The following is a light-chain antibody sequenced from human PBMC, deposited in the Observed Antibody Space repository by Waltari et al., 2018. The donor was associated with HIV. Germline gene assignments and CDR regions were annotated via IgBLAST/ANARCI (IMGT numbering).Light chain of an antibody. J-gene: IGKJ1*01. CDR2: GAS. Sequence: ELVMTQSPATLSVSPGERVTLSCRASQNVITNLAWYQQKPGQAPSLLIYGASTRASGIPARFTGVESGSDFTLTINSLQSEDCGLYYCQQYNGWPRTFGQGTKV. CDR3: QQYNGWPRT. CDR1: QNVITN. V-gene: IGKV3-15*01.